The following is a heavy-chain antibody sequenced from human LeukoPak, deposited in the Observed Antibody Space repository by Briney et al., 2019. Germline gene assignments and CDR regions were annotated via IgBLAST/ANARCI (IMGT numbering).Heavy chain of an antibody. CDR2: MNPNSGNT. J-gene: IGHJ6*02. V-gene: IGHV1-8*01. D-gene: IGHD5-18*01. Sequence: GASVKVSCKASGYTFTSYDINWVRQATGQGLEWMGWMNPNSGNTGYAQKFQGRVTMTRNTSISTAYMELSSLRSEDTAVYYCARDVRYSYGQSYYYYGMDVWGQGTTVTVSS. CDR3: ARDVRYSYGQSYYYYGMDV. CDR1: GYTFTSYD.